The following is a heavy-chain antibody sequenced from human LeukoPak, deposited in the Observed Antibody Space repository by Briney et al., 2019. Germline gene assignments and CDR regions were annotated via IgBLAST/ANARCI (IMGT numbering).Heavy chain of an antibody. D-gene: IGHD3-10*01. CDR1: GFTFSSYA. J-gene: IGHJ5*02. Sequence: PGGSLRLSCAASGFTFSSYAMSWVRQAPGKGLEWVSAISGSGGSTYYADSVKGRFTISRDNSKNTLYLQRNSLRAEDTAVYYCAKDSKDYYCHEFDPWGQGTLVSVPS. CDR3: AKDSKDYYCHEFDP. V-gene: IGHV3-23*01. CDR2: ISGSGGST.